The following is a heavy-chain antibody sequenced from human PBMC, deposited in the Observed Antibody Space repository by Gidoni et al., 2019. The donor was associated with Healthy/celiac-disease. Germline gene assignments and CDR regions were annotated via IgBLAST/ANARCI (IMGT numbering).Heavy chain of an antibody. J-gene: IGHJ4*02. CDR2: ISSSSSTI. Sequence: EVQLVESGGGLVQPGGSLRLSCAASGFTFSSYSMNWVRQAPGKGLEWVSYISSSSSTIYYAASVKGRFTISRDNAKNSLYLQMNSLRAEDTAVYYCALYDYVWGSYRYTTHYWGQGTLVTVSS. D-gene: IGHD3-16*02. V-gene: IGHV3-48*04. CDR3: ALYDYVWGSYRYTTHY. CDR1: GFTFSSYS.